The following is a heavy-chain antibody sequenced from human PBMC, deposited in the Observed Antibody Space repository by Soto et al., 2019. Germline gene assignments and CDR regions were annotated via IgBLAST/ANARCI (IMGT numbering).Heavy chain of an antibody. CDR3: ARERGTDYGDYDAFDI. J-gene: IGHJ3*02. D-gene: IGHD4-17*01. Sequence: QVQLVQSGAEVKKPGASVKVSCKASGYTFTSYDINWVRQATGQGLEWMGWMNPNSGNTGYAQKFQGRVTMTRNTSISTAYMELSSLRSEDTAVYYCARERGTDYGDYDAFDIWGQGTMVTVSS. V-gene: IGHV1-8*01. CDR2: MNPNSGNT. CDR1: GYTFTSYD.